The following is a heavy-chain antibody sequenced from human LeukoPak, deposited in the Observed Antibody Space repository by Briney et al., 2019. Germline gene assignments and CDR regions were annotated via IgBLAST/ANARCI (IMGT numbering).Heavy chain of an antibody. D-gene: IGHD5-24*01. CDR2: INHRGIT. CDR3: ARGPQMATIEHFDY. Sequence: SETLSLTCAVYGGSLSGHYWSWMRQPPGKGLEWIGEINHRGITNHNPSLKSRVTISVDTSKNQCSLKVSSVTAADTAVYYCARGPQMATIEHFDYWGQGTLVTVSS. J-gene: IGHJ4*02. CDR1: GGSLSGHY. V-gene: IGHV4-34*01.